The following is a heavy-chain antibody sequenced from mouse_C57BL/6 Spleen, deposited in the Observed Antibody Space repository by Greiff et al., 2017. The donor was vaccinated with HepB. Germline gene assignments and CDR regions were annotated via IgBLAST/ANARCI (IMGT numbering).Heavy chain of an antibody. Sequence: EVKLVESGGGLVKPGGSLKLSCAASGFTFSDYGMHWVRQAPEKGLEWVAYISSGSSTIYYAETVKGRFTISRDNAKNTLFLQMTSLRSEDTAMYYCARYHYGSSNYFDYWGQGTTLTVSS. CDR1: GFTFSDYG. CDR2: ISSGSSTI. CDR3: ARYHYGSSNYFDY. J-gene: IGHJ2*01. V-gene: IGHV5-17*01. D-gene: IGHD1-1*01.